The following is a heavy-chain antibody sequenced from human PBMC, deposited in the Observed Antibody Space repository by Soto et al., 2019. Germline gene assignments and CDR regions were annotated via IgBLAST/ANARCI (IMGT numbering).Heavy chain of an antibody. CDR3: ASHHRTGNFGYYYCGMDV. J-gene: IGHJ6*02. D-gene: IGHD4-4*01. V-gene: IGHV3-23*01. Sequence: EVQLLESGGGLVQPGGSLRLSCAASGFTFSSYAMSWVRQAPGKGLEWVSGISGRGGRTYYADSVKGRFTISRDNSKNTMYLQMNSLRAEDTAVDYCASHHRTGNFGYYYCGMDVWGQGTTVTVSS. CDR1: GFTFSSYA. CDR2: ISGRGGRT.